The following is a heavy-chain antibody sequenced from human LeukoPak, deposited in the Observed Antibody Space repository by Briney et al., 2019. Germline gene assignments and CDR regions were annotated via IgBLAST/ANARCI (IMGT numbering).Heavy chain of an antibody. CDR3: AKPVIAAAGTDFDY. CDR1: GFTFTTYG. Sequence: GGSLRLSCAASGFTFTTYGMHWVRQAPGKGLEWVSAISGSGGSTYYADSVKGRFTISRDNSKNTLYLQMNSLRAEDTAVYYCAKPVIAAAGTDFDYWAREPWSPSPQ. J-gene: IGHJ4*02. CDR2: ISGSGGST. D-gene: IGHD6-13*01. V-gene: IGHV3-23*01.